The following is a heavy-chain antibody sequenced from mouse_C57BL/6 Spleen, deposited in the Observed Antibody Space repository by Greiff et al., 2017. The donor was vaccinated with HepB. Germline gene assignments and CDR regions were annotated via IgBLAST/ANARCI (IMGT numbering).Heavy chain of an antibody. J-gene: IGHJ3*01. CDR1: GYAFTNYL. V-gene: IGHV1-54*01. CDR2: INPGSGGT. D-gene: IGHD2-4*01. Sequence: VQLQQSGAELVRPGTSVKVSCKASGYAFTNYLIEWVKQRPGQGLEWIGVINPGSGGTNYNEKFKGKATLTADKSSSTAYMQLSSLTSEDSAVYFCARAYDYDGGFAYWGQGTLVTVSA. CDR3: ARAYDYDGGFAY.